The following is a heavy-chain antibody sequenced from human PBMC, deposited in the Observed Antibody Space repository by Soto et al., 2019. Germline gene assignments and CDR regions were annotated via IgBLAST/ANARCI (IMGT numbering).Heavy chain of an antibody. CDR2: IGVAGDT. CDR3: VRDRYYGSGSLFEN. Sequence: GGSLRLSCASSVFVFSDHDMQWVRQVPGKGLEWVSEIGVAGDTYYPDSVKGRFTISRENARKTLYLQMTSLRVGDTATYYCVRDRYYGSGSLFENWGQGTPVTVSS. CDR1: VFVFSDHD. V-gene: IGHV3-13*01. D-gene: IGHD3-10*01. J-gene: IGHJ4*02.